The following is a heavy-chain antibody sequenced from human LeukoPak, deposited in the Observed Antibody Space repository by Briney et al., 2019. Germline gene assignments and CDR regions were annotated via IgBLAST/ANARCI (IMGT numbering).Heavy chain of an antibody. CDR2: IRSKAYGGTT. J-gene: IGHJ3*02. Sequence: GGSLRLSCTASGFTFGDYAMSWFRQAPGKGLEWVGFIRSKAYGGTTEYAASVKGRFTISRDDSKSIAYLQTNSLKTEDTAVYYCTREGTWIQLWLRAFDIWGQGTMVTVSS. CDR1: GFTFGDYA. CDR3: TREGTWIQLWLRAFDI. D-gene: IGHD5-18*01. V-gene: IGHV3-49*03.